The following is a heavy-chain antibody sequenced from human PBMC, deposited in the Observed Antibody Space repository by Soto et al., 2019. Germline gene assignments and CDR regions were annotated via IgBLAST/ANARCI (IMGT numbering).Heavy chain of an antibody. Sequence: GSLRLSCAASGFTFSSYSMNWVRQAPGKGLEWVSYISSSSSTIYYADSVKGRFTISSDNAKNSLYLQMNSLRDEDTAVYYCARDLPYDFWSGYYYYYGMDVWGQGTTVTVSS. CDR1: GFTFSSYS. CDR2: ISSSSSTI. J-gene: IGHJ6*02. V-gene: IGHV3-48*02. D-gene: IGHD3-3*01. CDR3: ARDLPYDFWSGYYYYYGMDV.